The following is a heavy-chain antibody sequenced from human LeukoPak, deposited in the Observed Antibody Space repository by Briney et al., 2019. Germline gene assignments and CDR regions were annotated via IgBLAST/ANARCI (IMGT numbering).Heavy chain of an antibody. Sequence: GGSLRLSCAASGFTFSSYEMNWVRQAPGKGLEWLSYISSSGSTIYYADSVKGRFTISRDNAKNSLYLQMNSLRAEDTAVYYCARASRRGVGATTRFDYWGQGTLVTVSS. V-gene: IGHV3-48*03. CDR2: ISSSGSTI. D-gene: IGHD1-26*01. CDR3: ARASRRGVGATTRFDY. J-gene: IGHJ4*02. CDR1: GFTFSSYE.